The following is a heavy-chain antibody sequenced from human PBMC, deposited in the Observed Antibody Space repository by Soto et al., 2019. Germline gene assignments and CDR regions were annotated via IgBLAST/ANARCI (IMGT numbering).Heavy chain of an antibody. Sequence: GGSRRLSCAACGFTFSSYGMHWVRQPPGKGLEWVEVISYDGSNKYYADCVKGRFTISRHNSKNTLYLQMNSLRAEDTAVYYCAKDHHPVYNWTYADDYYFDYWGQGTLVTVSS. D-gene: IGHD1-7*01. CDR1: GFTFSSYG. J-gene: IGHJ4*02. V-gene: IGHV3-30*18. CDR2: ISYDGSNK. CDR3: AKDHHPVYNWTYADDYYFDY.